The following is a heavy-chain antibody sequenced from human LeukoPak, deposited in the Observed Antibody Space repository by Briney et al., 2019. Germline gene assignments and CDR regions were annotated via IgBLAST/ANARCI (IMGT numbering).Heavy chain of an antibody. J-gene: IGHJ6*03. Sequence: PGGSLRLSCAASGFTFSSYGMSWVRQAPGKGLEWVSAISGSGGSTYYADSVKGRFTISRDNSKSTLYLQMNSLRAEDTAVYYCAKGRRQLRFLEWLPYPAYYYYYMDVWGKGTTVTVSS. CDR1: GFTFSSYG. CDR3: AKGRRQLRFLEWLPYPAYYYYYMDV. D-gene: IGHD3-3*01. V-gene: IGHV3-23*01. CDR2: ISGSGGST.